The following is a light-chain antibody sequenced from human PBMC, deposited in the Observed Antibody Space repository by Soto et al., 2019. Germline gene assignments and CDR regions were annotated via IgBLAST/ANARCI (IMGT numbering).Light chain of an antibody. CDR2: GAS. V-gene: IGKV1-5*01. Sequence: DIPMTQSPSTLSASVGDRVTITCRASQSISSWLAWYQQKPGKAPKLLIYGASSLESGVPSRFSGSGSGTEFTLTISSLQPDDFATYYCQQYNSYSRYTFGQGTKLEIK. J-gene: IGKJ2*01. CDR1: QSISSW. CDR3: QQYNSYSRYT.